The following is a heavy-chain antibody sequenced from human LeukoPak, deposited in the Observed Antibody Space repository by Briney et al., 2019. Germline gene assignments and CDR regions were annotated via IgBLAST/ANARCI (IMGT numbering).Heavy chain of an antibody. D-gene: IGHD1-26*01. CDR2: MNPNSGNT. V-gene: IGHV1-8*01. CDR1: GYTFTSYD. CDR3: ARDLGIVGATTDGIFDY. J-gene: IGHJ4*02. Sequence: ASVKVSCKASGYTFTSYDINWVRQATGQGLEWMGWMNPNSGNTGYAQKFQGRVTMTRNTSISTAYMELSSLRSEDTAVYYCARDLGIVGATTDGIFDYWGQGTLVTVSS.